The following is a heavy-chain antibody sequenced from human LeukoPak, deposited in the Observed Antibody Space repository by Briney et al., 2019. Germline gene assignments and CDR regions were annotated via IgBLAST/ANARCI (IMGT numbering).Heavy chain of an antibody. D-gene: IGHD5-12*01. CDR1: GGSISSYY. CDR3: ARGLHPLRAYYYYYGMDV. CDR2: IYTSGST. J-gene: IGHJ6*02. V-gene: IGHV4-4*07. Sequence: SETLSLTCTVSGGSISSYYWSWIRQPAGKGLEWIGRIYTSGSTNYNPSLKSRVTISVDTSKNQFSLKLSSVTAADTAVYYCARGLHPLRAYYYYYGMDVWGQGTTVTVSS.